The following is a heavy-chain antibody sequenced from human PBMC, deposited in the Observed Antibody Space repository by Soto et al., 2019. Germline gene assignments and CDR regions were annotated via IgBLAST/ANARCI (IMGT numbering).Heavy chain of an antibody. CDR3: ARGTHIVVVTAACYY. J-gene: IGHJ4*02. CDR1: GDTFSDYY. D-gene: IGHD2-21*02. V-gene: IGHV1-46*01. Sequence: QVQLMQSGAEVKKPGASVKVSCKASGDTFSDYYIHWVRQAPGQGLEWMGTVNPSGGHTTYSQHFLGRVTMPRDPSTSTSRMDRTSLTSEDAAVYYCARGTHIVVVTAACYYCCQRTLVTVSS. CDR2: VNPSGGHT.